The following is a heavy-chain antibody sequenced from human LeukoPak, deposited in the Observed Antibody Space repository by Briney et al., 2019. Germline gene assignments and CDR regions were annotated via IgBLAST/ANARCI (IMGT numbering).Heavy chain of an antibody. D-gene: IGHD3-22*01. CDR2: ISSSGSTI. Sequence: PGGSLRLSCAASGFSFSDSYMSWIRQAPGMGLECISYISSSGSTIYYADSVKGRFTISRDNAKNSLHLQINSLRDEDTAVYYCAIRGYYDTTYAYDYHAMDVWGQGTAVTVSS. J-gene: IGHJ6*02. CDR1: GFSFSDSY. V-gene: IGHV3-11*04. CDR3: AIRGYYDTTYAYDYHAMDV.